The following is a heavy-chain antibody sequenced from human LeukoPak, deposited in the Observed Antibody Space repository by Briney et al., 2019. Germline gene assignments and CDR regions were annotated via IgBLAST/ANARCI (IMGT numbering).Heavy chain of an antibody. CDR2: ISGSGGST. CDR1: GFTFSSYA. Sequence: GGSLRLSCAASGFTFSSYAMSWVRQAPGKGLEWVSAISGSGGSTYYADSVKGRFAISRDNSKSMLFLQLNSLRAEDAALYYCARDLHYYVAMDVWGQGTTVTVSS. CDR3: ARDLHYYVAMDV. D-gene: IGHD3-10*02. J-gene: IGHJ6*02. V-gene: IGHV3-23*01.